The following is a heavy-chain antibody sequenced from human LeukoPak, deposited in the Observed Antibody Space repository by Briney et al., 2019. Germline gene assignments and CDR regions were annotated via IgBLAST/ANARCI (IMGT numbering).Heavy chain of an antibody. CDR3: ARVSGDTAQDALDF. D-gene: IGHD5-18*01. Sequence: KSSETLSLNCTVSGVSFSSYCWTWIRQPPGKGLEGIGYIYYSRTTVYNPSLTSRVTISIDTSKNQVSLKLSSVTAADTAVYYCARVSGDTAQDALDFWGQGTMVTVSS. J-gene: IGHJ3*01. CDR2: IYYSRTT. V-gene: IGHV4-59*01. CDR1: GVSFSSYC.